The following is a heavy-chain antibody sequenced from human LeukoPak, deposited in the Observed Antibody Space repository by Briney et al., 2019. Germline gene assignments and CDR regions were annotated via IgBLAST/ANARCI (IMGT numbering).Heavy chain of an antibody. J-gene: IGHJ5*02. V-gene: IGHV3-7*01. Sequence: GGSLRLSCAASGFTFSNYWMSWVRQAPGKGLEWVANIKQDGSEKYYVDSVKGRFTISRDNAKNSLYLQMNSLRAEDTAVYYCARDPTVGTASQGSWGQGTLVTVSP. CDR2: IKQDGSEK. CDR1: GFTFSNYW. D-gene: IGHD5-18*01. CDR3: ARDPTVGTASQGS.